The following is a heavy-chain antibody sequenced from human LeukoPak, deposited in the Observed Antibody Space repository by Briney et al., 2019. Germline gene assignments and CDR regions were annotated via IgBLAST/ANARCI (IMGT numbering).Heavy chain of an antibody. CDR3: ARDYSAYSSGWYDYYGMDV. CDR1: GFTFSSYG. Sequence: PGGSLRLSCAASGFTFSSYGMHWVRQAPGKGLEWVAVIWYDGSNKYYADSVKGRFTISRDNSKNTLYPQMNSLRAEDTAVYYCARDYSAYSSGWYDYYGMDVWGQGTTVTVSS. J-gene: IGHJ6*02. CDR2: IWYDGSNK. D-gene: IGHD6-19*01. V-gene: IGHV3-33*01.